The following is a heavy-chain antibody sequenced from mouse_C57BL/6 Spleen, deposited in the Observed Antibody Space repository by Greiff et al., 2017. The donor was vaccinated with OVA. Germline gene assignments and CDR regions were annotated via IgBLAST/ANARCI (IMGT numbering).Heavy chain of an antibody. J-gene: IGHJ1*03. CDR3: ARFGDYDVYWYFDV. CDR1: GYTFTSYG. V-gene: IGHV1-81*01. D-gene: IGHD2-4*01. CDR2: IYPRSGNT. Sequence: QVQLQQSGAELARPGASVKLSCKASGYTFTSYGISWVKQRTGQGLGWIGEIYPRSGNTYYNEKFKGKATLTADKSSSTAYMELRSLTSEDSAVYFCARFGDYDVYWYFDVWGTGTTVTVSS.